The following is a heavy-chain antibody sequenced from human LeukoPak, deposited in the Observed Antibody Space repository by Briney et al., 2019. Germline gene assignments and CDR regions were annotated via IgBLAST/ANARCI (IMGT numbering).Heavy chain of an antibody. CDR3: ARLGSGSYWNRFDY. Sequence: GESLKISCKGSGYSFTRYWIGWVRQLPGKGLEWMGNIYPGDSATRYSPSFLGQVTISSDKSIGTAYLQWSSLKASDTAMYYCARLGSGSYWNRFDYWGQGTLVTVSS. V-gene: IGHV5-51*01. CDR2: IYPGDSAT. J-gene: IGHJ4*02. CDR1: GYSFTRYW. D-gene: IGHD1-26*01.